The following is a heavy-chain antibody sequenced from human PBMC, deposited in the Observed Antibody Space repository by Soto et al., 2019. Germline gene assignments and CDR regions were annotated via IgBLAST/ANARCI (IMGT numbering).Heavy chain of an antibody. CDR1: GDSVSSNSAA. V-gene: IGHV6-1*01. J-gene: IGHJ5*02. CDR2: TYYRSKWYN. Sequence: SQTLSLTCAISGDSVSSNSAAWNWIRQSPSRGLEWLGRTYYRSKWYNDYAVSVKSRITINPDTSKNQFSLQLNSVTPEDTAVYYCARDIIPRTPEKTGIEYSSGWLAANWFDPWGQGTLVTVSS. D-gene: IGHD6-19*01. CDR3: ARDIIPRTPEKTGIEYSSGWLAANWFDP.